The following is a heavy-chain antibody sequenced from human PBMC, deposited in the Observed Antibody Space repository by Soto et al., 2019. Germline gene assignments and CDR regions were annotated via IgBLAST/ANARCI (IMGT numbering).Heavy chain of an antibody. CDR1: GYTFTYYW. CDR2: IYPGDSDT. D-gene: IGHD6-25*01. V-gene: IGHV5-51*01. CDR3: AKQTAGLFDS. J-gene: IGHJ4*02. Sequence: GESLKISCKGSGYTFTYYWIGWVRQLPGKGLEWMGIIYPGDSDTRYSPSFQGHVTITVDKSTSTAYLQWNTLKASDTAMYYCAKQTAGLFDSWGQGTLVTVS.